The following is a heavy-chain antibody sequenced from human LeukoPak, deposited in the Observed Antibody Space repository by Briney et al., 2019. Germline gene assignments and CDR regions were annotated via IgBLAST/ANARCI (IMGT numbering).Heavy chain of an antibody. Sequence: SETLSLTCTVSGGSISSYYWSWIRQPAGQGLEWIGRIYTSGSTNSNPSLKSRVTISGVASKNQFSLKLSSVTAAEAVVYYCARATASPSRQYSSAYKDGSYYYYSDVWGKGTTVIVSS. D-gene: IGHD6-6*01. V-gene: IGHV4-4*07. CDR2: IYTSGST. CDR3: ARATASPSRQYSSAYKDGSYYYYSDV. CDR1: GGSISSYY. J-gene: IGHJ6*03.